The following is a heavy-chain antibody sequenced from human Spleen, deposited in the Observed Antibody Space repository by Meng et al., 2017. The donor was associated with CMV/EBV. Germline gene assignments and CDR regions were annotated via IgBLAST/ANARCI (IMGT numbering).Heavy chain of an antibody. CDR1: GFTFSSYA. V-gene: IGHV3-23*03. Sequence: GESLKISCAASGFTFSSYAMSWVRQAPGKGLEWVSVIYSDDTTTYYADSVKGRFTISRDNSKNTLYLQMNSLRAEDSAVYYCAKIMGARRIVDYWGQGTLVTVSS. D-gene: IGHD1-26*01. CDR2: IYSDDTTT. J-gene: IGHJ4*02. CDR3: AKIMGARRIVDY.